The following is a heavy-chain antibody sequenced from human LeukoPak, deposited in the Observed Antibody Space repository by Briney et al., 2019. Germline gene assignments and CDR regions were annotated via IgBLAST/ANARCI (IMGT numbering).Heavy chain of an antibody. CDR2: IYTSGST. CDR3: ARLSFSGSYTDAFDI. CDR1: GGSISSGSYY. D-gene: IGHD1-26*01. J-gene: IGHJ3*02. Sequence: SETLSLTCTVSGGSISSGSYYWSWIRQPAGKGLEWIGRIYTSGSTNYNPSLKSRVTISVDTSKNQFSLKLSSVTAADTAVYYCARLSFSGSYTDAFDIWGQGTMVTVSS. V-gene: IGHV4-61*02.